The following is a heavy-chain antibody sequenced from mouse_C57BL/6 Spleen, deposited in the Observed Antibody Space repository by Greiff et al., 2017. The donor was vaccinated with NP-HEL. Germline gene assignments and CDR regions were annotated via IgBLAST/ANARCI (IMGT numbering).Heavy chain of an antibody. V-gene: IGHV1-19*01. J-gene: IGHJ3*01. D-gene: IGHD2-3*01. CDR2: INPYNGGT. CDR3: ARDDGYGWFAY. CDR1: GYTFTDYY. Sequence: VQLQQSGPVLVKPGASVKMSCKASGYTFTDYYMNWVKQSHGKSLEWIGVINPYNGGTSYNQKFKGKATLTVDKSSSPAYMELNSLTSEDSAVYYCARDDGYGWFAYWGQGTLVTVSA.